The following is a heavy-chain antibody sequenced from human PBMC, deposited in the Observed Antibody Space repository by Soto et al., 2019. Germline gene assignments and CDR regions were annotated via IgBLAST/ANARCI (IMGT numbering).Heavy chain of an antibody. Sequence: ASVKVSCKASGYTFTSYYMHWVRQAPGQGLEWMGIINPSGGSTSYAQKFQGRVTMTRDTSTSTVYMELSSLRSEDTAVYYCARDQVGSCSGGSCPSGPFDIWAQGTMVTVSS. J-gene: IGHJ3*02. V-gene: IGHV1-46*03. CDR2: INPSGGST. CDR3: ARDQVGSCSGGSCPSGPFDI. CDR1: GYTFTSYY. D-gene: IGHD2-15*01.